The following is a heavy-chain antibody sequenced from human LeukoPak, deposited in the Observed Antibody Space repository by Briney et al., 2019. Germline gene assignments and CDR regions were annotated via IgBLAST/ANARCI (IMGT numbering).Heavy chain of an antibody. V-gene: IGHV3-48*04. Sequence: GGSLRLSCAASGFTFSIYSMNWVRQAPGRGLEWLSYIGSSGTTTYYADSVKGRFTISRDNAKNSLYLQMNSLRAEDTAVYYCARDRAVAGLFDYWGQGTLVTVSS. CDR2: IGSSGTTT. CDR3: ARDRAVAGLFDY. CDR1: GFTFSIYS. D-gene: IGHD6-19*01. J-gene: IGHJ4*02.